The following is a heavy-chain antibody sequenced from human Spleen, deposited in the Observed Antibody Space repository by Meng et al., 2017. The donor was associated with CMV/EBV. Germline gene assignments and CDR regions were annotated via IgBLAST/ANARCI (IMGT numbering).Heavy chain of an antibody. V-gene: IGHV3-30-3*01. CDR2: ISFDENKK. J-gene: IGHJ6*02. Sequence: GESLKISCAASGFTFNAYFMHWVRHAPGKGLEWVAVISFDENKKYYADSVKGRFTISRDNAKNTLYLQMNSLGAEDTAVYYCARDHWTGSSSDVWGQGTTVTVSS. CDR1: GFTFNAYF. CDR3: ARDHWTGSSSDV. D-gene: IGHD3/OR15-3a*01.